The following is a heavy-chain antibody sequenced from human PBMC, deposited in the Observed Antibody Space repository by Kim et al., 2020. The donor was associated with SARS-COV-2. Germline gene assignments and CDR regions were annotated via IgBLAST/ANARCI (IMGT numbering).Heavy chain of an antibody. CDR3: TTAFEY. Sequence: NNDWTNTYYADSVRGRFTISSDNSKNMVYLQMNSLGAEDTALYYCTTAFEYWGQGTLVTVSS. J-gene: IGHJ4*02. CDR2: NNDWTNT. V-gene: IGHV3-74*01.